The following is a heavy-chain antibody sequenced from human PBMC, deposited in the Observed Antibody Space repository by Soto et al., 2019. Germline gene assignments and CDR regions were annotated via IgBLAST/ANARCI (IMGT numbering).Heavy chain of an antibody. Sequence: SETLSLTCSVSGGSINSYWWSWIRQPAGKGLEWIGRVYSTGTTDYNPSLNSRATMSVETSKNQFSLKLTSVTAEDTAVYYCARDGDKYCSAGSCYSGYYYYAMDVWGQGTTVTVSS. CDR3: ARDGDKYCSAGSCYSGYYYYAMDV. D-gene: IGHD2-15*01. CDR2: VYSTGTT. V-gene: IGHV4-4*07. J-gene: IGHJ6*02. CDR1: GGSINSYW.